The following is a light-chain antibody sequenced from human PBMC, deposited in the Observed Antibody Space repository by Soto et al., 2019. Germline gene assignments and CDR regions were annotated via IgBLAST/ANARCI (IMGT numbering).Light chain of an antibody. CDR1: QSVSSY. J-gene: IGKJ3*01. Sequence: EIVLTQSPATLSLSPGERATLSCRASQSVSSYLAWYQQKPGQAPRLLIYDASNRATGIPARFSGSGSGTDFTLTSSSLEPEDFAVYNCQQSSKGGGFTFGPGTKVDIK. CDR3: QQSSKGGGFT. CDR2: DAS. V-gene: IGKV3-11*01.